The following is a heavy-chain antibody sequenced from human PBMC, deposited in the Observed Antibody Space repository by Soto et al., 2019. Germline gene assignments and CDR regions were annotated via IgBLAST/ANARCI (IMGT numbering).Heavy chain of an antibody. J-gene: IGHJ5*02. V-gene: IGHV1-18*01. CDR1: GYTFTNYG. CDR3: ARVIPGAEAWFGA. D-gene: IGHD2-2*01. CDR2: ISAYTDNP. Sequence: ASVKVSCKASGYTFTNYGVTWVRQAPGQGLEWMGWISAYTDNPNYAQKFQGRVTMTIDTSTTTAYMDLRSLTSDDTAVYYCARVIPGAEAWFGAWGQGTLVTVSS.